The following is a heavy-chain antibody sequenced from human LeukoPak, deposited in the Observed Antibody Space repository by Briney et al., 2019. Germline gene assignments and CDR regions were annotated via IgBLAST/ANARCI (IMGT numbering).Heavy chain of an antibody. CDR2: IYYSGST. CDR3: ARTCGGDCYFDY. J-gene: IGHJ4*02. CDR1: GGSISSSSYY. V-gene: IGHV4-39*01. D-gene: IGHD2-21*02. Sequence: SETLSLTCTVSGGSISSSSYYWGWIRQPPGKGLEWIGSIYYSGSTYYNPSLKSRVTISVDTSKNQFPLKLSSVTAADTAVYYCARTCGGDCYFDYWGQGTLVTVSS.